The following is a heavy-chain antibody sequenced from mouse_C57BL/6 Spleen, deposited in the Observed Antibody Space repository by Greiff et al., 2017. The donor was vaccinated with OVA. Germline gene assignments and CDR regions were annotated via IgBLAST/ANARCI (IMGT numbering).Heavy chain of an antibody. CDR2: IHPNRGST. V-gene: IGHV1-64*01. CDR3: APLYYGSSYGYFDV. Sequence: QVQLQQPGAELVKPGASVKLSCKASGYTFTSYWMHWVKQRPGQGLEWIGMIHPNRGSTNYNEKFKSKATLTVDKSSSTAYMQLSSLTSEDSAVYYFAPLYYGSSYGYFDVWGTGTTVTVSS. J-gene: IGHJ1*03. CDR1: GYTFTSYW. D-gene: IGHD1-1*01.